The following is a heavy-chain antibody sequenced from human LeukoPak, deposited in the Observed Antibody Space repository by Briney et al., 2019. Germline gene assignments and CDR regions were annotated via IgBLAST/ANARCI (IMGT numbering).Heavy chain of an antibody. CDR1: GFAFTSSA. D-gene: IGHD2-15*01. CDR3: ALGWVCSGGICYYYFDY. CDR2: IVVGSGNT. V-gene: IGHV1-58*02. J-gene: IGHJ4*02. Sequence: ASVKVSCKASGFAFTSSAMQWVRQARGQRLEWIGWIVVGSGNTNYAQKFQERVTITRDMSTSTAYMELSSLRSEDTAVYYCALGWVCSGGICYYYFDYWGQGTLVTVSS.